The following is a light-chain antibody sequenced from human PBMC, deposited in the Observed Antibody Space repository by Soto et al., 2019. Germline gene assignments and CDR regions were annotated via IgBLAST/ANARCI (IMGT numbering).Light chain of an antibody. V-gene: IGKV3D-15*01. CDR1: QSVSSN. J-gene: IGKJ1*01. CDR3: QQYNNWPPAWT. CDR2: DAS. Sequence: EIVMTQSPATLSVSPGERATLSCRASQSVSSNLAWYQQKPGQAPGLLIYDASRRASGVPDRFSGSGSGTQFTLTISSLQSEDFAVYYCQQYNNWPPAWTFGQGTKVDIK.